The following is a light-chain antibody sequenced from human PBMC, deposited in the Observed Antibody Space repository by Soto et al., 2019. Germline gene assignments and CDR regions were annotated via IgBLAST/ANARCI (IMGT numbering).Light chain of an antibody. J-gene: IGKJ5*01. CDR2: DGS. CDR3: QQRSNWPPIT. V-gene: IGKV3-11*01. CDR1: HHVSSY. Sequence: EIVLTPYPASLSLSPGERATLSCRANHHVSSYLDRYQQKPGKAPRILLYDGSNGATGIPARFSGSGSGTDFTLTISSLEPEDFAVYYCQQRSNWPPITFGQGTRQEI.